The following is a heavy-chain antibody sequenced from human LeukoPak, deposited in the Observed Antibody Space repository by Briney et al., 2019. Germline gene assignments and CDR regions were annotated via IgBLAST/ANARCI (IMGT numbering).Heavy chain of an antibody. Sequence: PGGSLRLSCAASGFTFSSYAMSWVRQAPGKGLEWVSAISGSGGSTYYADSVKGRFTISRDNSKNTLYLQMNSLRAEDTAVYYCAKEGRISGSYPEYFDYWGQGTLVTVSS. CDR1: GFTFSSYA. J-gene: IGHJ4*02. V-gene: IGHV3-23*01. D-gene: IGHD1-26*01. CDR3: AKEGRISGSYPEYFDY. CDR2: ISGSGGST.